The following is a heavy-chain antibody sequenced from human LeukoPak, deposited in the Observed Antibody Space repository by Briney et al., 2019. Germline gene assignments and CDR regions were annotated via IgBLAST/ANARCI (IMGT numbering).Heavy chain of an antibody. Sequence: SETLSLTCTVSGYSITNGYYWGWIRQPPGKGLEWIGSIYHDGRIDYNPSLKSRVTISVDTSKNQFSLKLSSVTAADTAVYYCARGGLWFGDQALDYWGQGTLVTVSS. CDR2: IYHDGRI. CDR3: ARGGLWFGDQALDY. D-gene: IGHD3-10*01. V-gene: IGHV4-38-2*02. J-gene: IGHJ4*02. CDR1: GYSITNGYY.